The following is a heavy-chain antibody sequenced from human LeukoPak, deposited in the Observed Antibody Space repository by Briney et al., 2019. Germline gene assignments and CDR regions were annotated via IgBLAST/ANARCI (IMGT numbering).Heavy chain of an antibody. CDR1: GGSISSSSYY. J-gene: IGHJ4*02. D-gene: IGHD3-10*01. CDR3: ASLKRYGSGNTPGGY. CDR2: IYYSGST. V-gene: IGHV4-39*07. Sequence: SETLSLTCTVSGGSISSSSYYWGWIRQPPGKGLEWIGSIYYSGSTYYNPSLKSRVTISVDTSKNQFSLKLSSVTAADTAVYYCASLKRYGSGNTPGGYWGQGTLVTVSS.